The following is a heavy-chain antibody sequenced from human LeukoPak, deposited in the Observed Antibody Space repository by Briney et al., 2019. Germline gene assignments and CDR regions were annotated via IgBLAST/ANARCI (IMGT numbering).Heavy chain of an antibody. CDR2: IRSKVYGGTA. V-gene: IGHV3-49*03. J-gene: IGHJ4*02. CDR3: TRGRAPDY. Sequence: GGSLRLSCTPSGFNFGDYAMSWFRQAPGKGLEWIGFIRSKVYGGTADYAASVKGRFTISRDDSKSIAYLQMNSLKSEDTAVYYCTRGRAPDYWGQGTLVTVSS. CDR1: GFNFGDYA. D-gene: IGHD3-10*01.